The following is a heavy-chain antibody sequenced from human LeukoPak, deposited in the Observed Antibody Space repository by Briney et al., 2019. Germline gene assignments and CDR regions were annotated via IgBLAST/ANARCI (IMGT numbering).Heavy chain of an antibody. CDR2: ITTYNGDE. D-gene: IGHD2-8*01. V-gene: IGHV1-18*01. Sequence: ASVKVSCKASGYTLSEYGITWVRRAPGQGPEWVGWITTYNGDEKYSQKFQGRVTMTTDTSTSTYYMELSSLRSDDTAVYYCARDCSNGVCFPRDYWGQGTLVTVAT. CDR1: GYTLSEYG. J-gene: IGHJ4*02. CDR3: ARDCSNGVCFPRDY.